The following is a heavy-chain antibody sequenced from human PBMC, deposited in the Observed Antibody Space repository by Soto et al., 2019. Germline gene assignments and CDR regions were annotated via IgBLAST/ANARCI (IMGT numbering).Heavy chain of an antibody. D-gene: IGHD3-16*01. CDR2: ISGSGGST. Sequence: GGSLRLSCAASGFTFSSYAMSWVRQAPGKGLEWVSAISGSGGSTYYADSVKGRFTISRDNSKNTLYLQMNSLRAEDTAVYYCAKMGDRVGYSSDYFDYWGQGTLVTVSS. J-gene: IGHJ4*02. V-gene: IGHV3-23*01. CDR1: GFTFSSYA. CDR3: AKMGDRVGYSSDYFDY.